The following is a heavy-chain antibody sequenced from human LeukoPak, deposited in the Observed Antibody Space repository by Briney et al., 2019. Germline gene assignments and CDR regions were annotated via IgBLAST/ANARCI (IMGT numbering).Heavy chain of an antibody. V-gene: IGHV4-59*01. CDR3: ARTRSSGTCDY. Sequence: SETLSLTCTVSDGSISGNYWSWIRQPPGKGLEWIGYIYYSGSTNYSPSLKSRVTISVDVSKNQFSLKLNSVTAADMAVYYCARTRSSGTCDYWGQGTLVTVSS. J-gene: IGHJ4*02. CDR2: IYYSGST. CDR1: DGSISGNY. D-gene: IGHD1-26*01.